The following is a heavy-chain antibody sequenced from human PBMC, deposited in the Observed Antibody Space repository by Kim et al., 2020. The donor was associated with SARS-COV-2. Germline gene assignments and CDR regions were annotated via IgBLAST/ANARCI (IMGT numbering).Heavy chain of an antibody. CDR1: GYTFTSYG. Sequence: ASVKVSCKASGYTFTSYGISWVRQAPGQGLEWMEWISAYNGNTNYAQKLQGRVTMTTDTSTSTAYMELRSLRSDDTAVYYCARSAYCGGDCYNYYFDYWGQGTLVTVSS. J-gene: IGHJ4*02. D-gene: IGHD2-21*02. CDR2: ISAYNGNT. CDR3: ARSAYCGGDCYNYYFDY. V-gene: IGHV1-18*01.